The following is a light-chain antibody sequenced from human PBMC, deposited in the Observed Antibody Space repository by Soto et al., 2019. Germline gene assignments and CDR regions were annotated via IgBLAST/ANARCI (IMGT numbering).Light chain of an antibody. V-gene: IGLV3-21*04. CDR1: NIGSKS. Sequence: SYELTQPPSVSVAPGKTARITCGGNNIGSKSVHWYQQKPGQAPVLVIYYDSDRPSGIPERFSGSNSGNTATLTISRVEAGDEGDYYCQVWDSSSDPLFGGGTKLTVL. CDR2: YDS. J-gene: IGLJ2*01. CDR3: QVWDSSSDPL.